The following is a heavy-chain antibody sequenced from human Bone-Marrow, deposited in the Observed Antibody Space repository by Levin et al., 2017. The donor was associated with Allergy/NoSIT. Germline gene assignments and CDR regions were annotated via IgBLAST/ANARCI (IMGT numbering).Heavy chain of an antibody. CDR3: ARDLDYMFWFDP. CDR1: GFTFSSYV. CDR2: ISSAGDII. Sequence: PGESLKISCAASGFTFSSYVMNWVRQAPGKGLEWVSYISSAGDIIHYADSVRGRFTISRDNAKNSLYLQMNSLRTEDTAVYYCARDLDYMFWFDPWGQGTLVTVSS. J-gene: IGHJ5*02. D-gene: IGHD4-11*01. V-gene: IGHV3-48*03.